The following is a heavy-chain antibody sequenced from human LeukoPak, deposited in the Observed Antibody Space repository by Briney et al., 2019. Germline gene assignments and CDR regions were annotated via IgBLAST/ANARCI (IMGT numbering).Heavy chain of an antibody. J-gene: IGHJ4*02. Sequence: GGSLRLSCVVSRFTFSSYYMTWVRQAPGKGLEWVANIKEDGSKKYYADSEKGRFTISRDNAKNSVFLQMSSLRAEDTALYYCGQQRLSYWGLGTLVTVSS. CDR3: GQQRLSY. V-gene: IGHV3-7*01. CDR1: RFTFSSYY. CDR2: IKEDGSKK. D-gene: IGHD1-1*01.